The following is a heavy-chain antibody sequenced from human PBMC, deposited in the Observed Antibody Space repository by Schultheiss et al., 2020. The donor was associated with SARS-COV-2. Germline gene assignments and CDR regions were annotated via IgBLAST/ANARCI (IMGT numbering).Heavy chain of an antibody. D-gene: IGHD3-10*01. J-gene: IGHJ4*02. V-gene: IGHV3-74*01. CDR1: GFTFGNYW. CDR3: ARDLSGREDY. Sequence: GGSLRLSCAASGFTFGNYWMHWVRQAPGKGLMWVSRINEDGSTTNHADSVKGRFTISRDNVKNTLYLQLNSLRGEDTAVYYCARDLSGREDYWGQGTLVTVSS. CDR2: INEDGSTT.